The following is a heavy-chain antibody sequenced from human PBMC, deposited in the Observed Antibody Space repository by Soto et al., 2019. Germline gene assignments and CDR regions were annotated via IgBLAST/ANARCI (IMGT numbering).Heavy chain of an antibody. CDR3: ARSLSGKTYDY. Sequence: PGGSLRLSCAASGFTFSDYWMHWVRQTPGKGLVWVSRINGDGRTITYADSVKGRFTISRDNAENTLYLQMDSLRDDDTAVYYCARSLSGKTYDYWSQGTLVTVSS. CDR1: GFTFSDYW. V-gene: IGHV3-74*01. CDR2: INGDGRTI. J-gene: IGHJ4*02.